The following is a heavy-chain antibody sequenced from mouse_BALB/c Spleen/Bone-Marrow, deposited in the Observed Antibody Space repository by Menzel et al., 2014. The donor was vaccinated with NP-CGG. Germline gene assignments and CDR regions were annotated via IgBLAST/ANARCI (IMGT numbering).Heavy chain of an antibody. CDR1: GYIFTDYE. CDR2: IHPGSGGT. J-gene: IGHJ3*01. V-gene: IGHV1-15*01. CDR3: ASPRGAY. Sequence: VKVVESGAELVRPGASVRLSCKALGYIFTDYEMHWVKQTPVHGLEWIGAIHPGSGGTAYNQKFKGKATLTADKSSNTVYMELSSLTSEDSAVYYCASPRGAYWGQGTLVTVSA.